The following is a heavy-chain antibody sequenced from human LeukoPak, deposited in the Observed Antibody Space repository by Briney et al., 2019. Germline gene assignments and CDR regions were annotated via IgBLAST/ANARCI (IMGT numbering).Heavy chain of an antibody. J-gene: IGHJ5*02. CDR3: ARGAVAGKMSWFDP. V-gene: IGHV4-39*01. CDR2: MYYSGST. Sequence: PSETLSLTCTVSGGSISSSSYYWGWIRQPPGKGPEWIGSMYYSGSTYYNPSLKSRVTISVDTSKNQFSLRLSSVTAADTAVYYCARGAVAGKMSWFDPWGQGTLVTVSS. D-gene: IGHD6-19*01. CDR1: GGSISSSSYY.